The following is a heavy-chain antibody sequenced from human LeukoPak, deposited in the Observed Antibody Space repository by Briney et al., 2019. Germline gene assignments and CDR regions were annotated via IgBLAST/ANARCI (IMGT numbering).Heavy chain of an antibody. V-gene: IGHV5-51*01. CDR2: IYPGDSDT. Sequence: GEPLKISCKGSGYSFTNYWIGWVRQMPGKGLEWMGIIYPGDSDTRYSPSFQGQVTISVDKSISTAYLQWSSLKASDTAMYYCARRWLQSGSINNFDYWGQGTLVTVSS. D-gene: IGHD5-24*01. J-gene: IGHJ4*02. CDR1: GYSFTNYW. CDR3: ARRWLQSGSINNFDY.